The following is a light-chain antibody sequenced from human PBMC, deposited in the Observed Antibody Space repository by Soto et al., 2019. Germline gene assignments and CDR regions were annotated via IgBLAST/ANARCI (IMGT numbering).Light chain of an antibody. CDR2: GVS. CDR3: QPYNNWPQT. J-gene: IGKJ1*01. CDR1: QSVSSN. Sequence: EIVMTQSPATLSVSPGERATLSCRASQSVSSNLAWYQQKPGQAPRLLIYGVSTRATGIPARFSGSGSGTEFTLTISSLQSEDFAVYYCQPYNNWPQTFGQGTKVEIK. V-gene: IGKV3-15*01.